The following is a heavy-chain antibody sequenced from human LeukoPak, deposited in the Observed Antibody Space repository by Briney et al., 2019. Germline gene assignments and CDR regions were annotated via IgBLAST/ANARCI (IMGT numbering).Heavy chain of an antibody. CDR2: IKQDGSEK. J-gene: IGHJ6*02. CDR1: GFTFSSHW. Sequence: GGSLRLSCAASGFTFSSHWMTWVRQAPGKGLEWVANIKQDGSEKYYVDSVKGRFTISRDNAKNSLYLQMNSLRAEDTAVYYCARDWSLGVWGQGTTATVSS. V-gene: IGHV3-7*04. CDR3: ARDWSLGV.